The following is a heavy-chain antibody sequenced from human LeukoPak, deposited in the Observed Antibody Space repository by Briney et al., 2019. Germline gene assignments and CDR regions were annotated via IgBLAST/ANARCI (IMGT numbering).Heavy chain of an antibody. J-gene: IGHJ4*02. Sequence: KPSETLSLTCTVSGGSVSSGNYHWSWIRQSAGEGLEWIGRIYYSGSTNYNPSLKSRVTISVDTSKNQFSLKLSSVTAADTAVYYCARDTMGATTYWGQGTLVTVSS. V-gene: IGHV4-61*10. CDR3: ARDTMGATTY. D-gene: IGHD1-26*01. CDR1: GGSVSSGNYH. CDR2: IYYSGST.